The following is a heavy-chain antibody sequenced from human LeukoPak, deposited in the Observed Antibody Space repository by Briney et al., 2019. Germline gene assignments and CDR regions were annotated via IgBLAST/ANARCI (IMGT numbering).Heavy chain of an antibody. V-gene: IGHV3-48*03. Sequence: GGSLRLSCAASGFTFSSYEMNWVRQAPGKGLEWVSYISSSGSTIYYADSVKGRFTISRDNAKNSLYLQMNSLRAEDTAVYYCAREERTLDAFDIWGQGTMVTVSS. CDR1: GFTFSSYE. CDR3: AREERTLDAFDI. CDR2: ISSSGSTI. D-gene: IGHD1-1*01. J-gene: IGHJ3*02.